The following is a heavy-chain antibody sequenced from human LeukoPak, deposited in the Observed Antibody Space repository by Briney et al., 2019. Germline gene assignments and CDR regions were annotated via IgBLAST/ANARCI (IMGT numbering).Heavy chain of an antibody. CDR1: GFTFSSAW. V-gene: IGHV3-7*01. D-gene: IGHD3-3*01. CDR3: ATDRGWRTSGYYLYYFEY. J-gene: IGHJ4*02. CDR2: IKHDGSEK. Sequence: GGSLRLSCAASGFTFSSAWMNWVRQAPGKGLEWVASIKHDGSEKYYVDSVRGRFTISRDNTKNLLYLQMSSLRAEDTAVYYCATDRGWRTSGYYLYYFEYWGQGTLVTFSS.